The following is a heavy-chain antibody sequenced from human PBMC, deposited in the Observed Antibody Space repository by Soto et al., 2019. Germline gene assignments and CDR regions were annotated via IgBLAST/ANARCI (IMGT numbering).Heavy chain of an antibody. D-gene: IGHD6-13*01. V-gene: IGHV3-21*01. CDR3: AREGIAAALDY. Sequence: EVQLVESGGGLVKPGGSLRLSCAASGFTFSSYSMNWVRQAPGKVLEWVSSISSSSSYIYYADSVKGRFTTSRDNAKNSLYLQVNSLRAEDTAVYYCAREGIAAALDYWGQGTLVTVSS. CDR1: GFTFSSYS. CDR2: ISSSSSYI. J-gene: IGHJ4*02.